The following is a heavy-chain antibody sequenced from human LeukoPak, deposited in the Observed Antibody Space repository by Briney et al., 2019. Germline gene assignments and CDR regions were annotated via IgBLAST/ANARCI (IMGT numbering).Heavy chain of an antibody. Sequence: GGSLRLSCAASGFTFSSYAMSWVRQALGKGLEWVSAISGSGGSTYYADSVKGRFTISRDNSKNTLYLQMNSLRAEDTAVYYCAKDGRPRITMIYDYWGQGTLVTVSS. V-gene: IGHV3-23*01. CDR3: AKDGRPRITMIYDY. D-gene: IGHD3-22*01. J-gene: IGHJ4*02. CDR2: ISGSGGST. CDR1: GFTFSSYA.